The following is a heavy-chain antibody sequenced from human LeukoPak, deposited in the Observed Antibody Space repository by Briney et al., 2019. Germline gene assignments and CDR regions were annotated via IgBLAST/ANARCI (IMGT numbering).Heavy chain of an antibody. Sequence: SETLSLTCTVSGVSITSYYWSWIRQPAGKGLEWIGRIYTTGSTNYNPSLKSRVTMSVDTSKNHFSLMLSSVTAADTAVYYCARSSIAAQFDYWGQGTLVTVSS. D-gene: IGHD6-6*01. CDR2: IYTTGST. CDR3: ARSSIAAQFDY. V-gene: IGHV4-4*07. J-gene: IGHJ4*02. CDR1: GVSITSYY.